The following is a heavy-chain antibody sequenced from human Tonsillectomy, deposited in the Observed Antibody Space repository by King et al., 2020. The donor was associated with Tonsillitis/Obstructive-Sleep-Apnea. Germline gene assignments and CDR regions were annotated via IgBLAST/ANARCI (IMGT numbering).Heavy chain of an antibody. Sequence: VQLVEDGGGLVQPGGSLKLYCAAAGFTFIGASMHSLRLGSGKGLERVGRIRSKVNNYATAYAGSVKGRFTISRDDSKNTAYLQMNSLKTEDTAVYYYTRLFDMDVWGKGTTVTVSS. V-gene: IGHV3-73*02. CDR3: TRLFDMDV. J-gene: IGHJ6*03. CDR2: IRSKVNNYAT. CDR1: GFTFIGAS. D-gene: IGHD3-10*02.